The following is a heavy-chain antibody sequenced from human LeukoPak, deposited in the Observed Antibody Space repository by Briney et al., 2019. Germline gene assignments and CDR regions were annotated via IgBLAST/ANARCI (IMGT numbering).Heavy chain of an antibody. Sequence: SETLSLTCTVSGGSISSGDYYWSWIRQPPGKGLEWIGYIYYSGSTYYNPSLKSRVTISVDTSNNQFSLKLSSVTAADTAVYYCARGGSRSYTSSTLDYWGQGTLVTVSS. J-gene: IGHJ4*02. D-gene: IGHD6-6*01. CDR3: ARGGSRSYTSSTLDY. V-gene: IGHV4-30-4*08. CDR2: IYYSGST. CDR1: GGSISSGDYY.